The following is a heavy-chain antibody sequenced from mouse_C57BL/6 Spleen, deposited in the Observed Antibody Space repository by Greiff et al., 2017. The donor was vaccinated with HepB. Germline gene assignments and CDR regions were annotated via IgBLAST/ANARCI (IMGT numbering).Heavy chain of an antibody. J-gene: IGHJ2*01. CDR1: GYTFTSYW. D-gene: IGHD1-1*01. CDR2: INPSNGGT. Sequence: QVQLQQSGTELVKPGASVKLSCKASGYTFTSYWMHWVKQRPGQGLEWIGNINPSNGGTNYNEKFKSKATLTVDKSSSTAYMQLSSLTSEDSAVYYCARGSITAVPFDDWGQGTTLTVSS. CDR3: ARGSITAVPFDD. V-gene: IGHV1-53*01.